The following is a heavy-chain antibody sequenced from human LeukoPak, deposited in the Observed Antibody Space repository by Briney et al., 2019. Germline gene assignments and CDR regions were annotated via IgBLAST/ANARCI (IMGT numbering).Heavy chain of an antibody. D-gene: IGHD2-15*01. CDR3: ASQGRYCSGGSCYPDDY. CDR1: GGSFSGYY. CDR2: INHSGST. V-gene: IGHV4-34*01. J-gene: IGHJ4*02. Sequence: SETLSLTCAVYGGSFSGYYWSWIRQPPGKGLEWIGEINHSGSTNYNPSLKSRVAISVDTSKNQFSLKLSSVTAADTAVYYCASQGRYCSGGSCYPDDYWGQGTLVTVSS.